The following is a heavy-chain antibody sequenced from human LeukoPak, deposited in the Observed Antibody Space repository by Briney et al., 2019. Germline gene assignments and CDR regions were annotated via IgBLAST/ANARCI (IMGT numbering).Heavy chain of an antibody. Sequence: ASVTVSFKASGYTFTIYYMHWVRQAPGQGLERMGIINPSGGGTRYEQKFQGRVTMTRDTTMSTVYMELTSLRSEDTAVYYCACGAGGFDYWGQGTLVTASS. CDR2: INPSGGGT. CDR3: ACGAGGFDY. D-gene: IGHD3-16*01. CDR1: GYTFTIYY. V-gene: IGHV1-46*01. J-gene: IGHJ4*02.